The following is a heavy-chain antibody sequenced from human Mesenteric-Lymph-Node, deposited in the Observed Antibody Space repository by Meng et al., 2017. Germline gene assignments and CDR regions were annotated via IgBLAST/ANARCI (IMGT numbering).Heavy chain of an antibody. V-gene: IGHV4-31*03. CDR1: GGSISSGGYY. D-gene: IGHD3-10*01. CDR3: ARASYGSGSPLGESWFDP. J-gene: IGHJ5*02. CDR2: IHDSGST. Sequence: QVRLQGSGPGLVKPSQTLSLTCTVSGGSISSGGYYWSWIRQHPGKGLEWIGYIHDSGSTYYNPSLKSRVTISADTSKNQFSLKLSSVTAADTAVYYCARASYGSGSPLGESWFDPWGQGTLVTVSS.